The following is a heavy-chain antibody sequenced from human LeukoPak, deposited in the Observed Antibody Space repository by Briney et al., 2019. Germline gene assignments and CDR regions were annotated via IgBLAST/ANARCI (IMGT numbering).Heavy chain of an antibody. V-gene: IGHV4-59*11. J-gene: IGHJ6*03. CDR3: ARVDTAMANLYYYYYMDV. CDR2: IYYSGST. D-gene: IGHD5-18*01. CDR1: GRSISSHY. Sequence: SETLSLTCTLSGRSISSHYWSWLRHPPGKGLEWLGYIYYSGSTNYNPSLKSRVTISVDTSKNQFSLKLSSVTAADTAVYYCARVDTAMANLYYYYYMDVWGKGTTVTVSS.